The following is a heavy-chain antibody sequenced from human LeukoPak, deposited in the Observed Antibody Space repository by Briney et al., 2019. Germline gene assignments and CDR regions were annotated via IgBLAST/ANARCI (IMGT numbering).Heavy chain of an antibody. V-gene: IGHV3-48*03. CDR1: GFSFNTYE. Sequence: GGSLRLSCAASGFSFNTYEMNWVRQAPGKGLEWISYVASSGTTKYYADSVQGRFTISRDNAKNSLYLQMNSLRAEDTAVYYCATHRGYCTGGSCYFDYWGQGTLVTVSS. CDR2: VASSGTTK. J-gene: IGHJ4*02. CDR3: ATHRGYCTGGSCYFDY. D-gene: IGHD2-15*01.